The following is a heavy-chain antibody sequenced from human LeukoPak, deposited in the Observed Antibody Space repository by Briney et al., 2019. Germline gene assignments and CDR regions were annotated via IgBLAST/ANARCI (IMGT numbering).Heavy chain of an antibody. CDR3: ARVPYYDSSGYSYYFDY. CDR1: GYTFTSYG. D-gene: IGHD3-22*01. J-gene: IGHJ4*02. V-gene: IGHV1-18*01. Sequence: ASVKVSCKASGYTFTSYGISWVRQAPGQGLEWMGWISAYNGNTNYAQKFQGRVTITADESTSTAYMELSSLRSEDTAVYYCARVPYYDSSGYSYYFDYWGQGTLVTVSS. CDR2: ISAYNGNT.